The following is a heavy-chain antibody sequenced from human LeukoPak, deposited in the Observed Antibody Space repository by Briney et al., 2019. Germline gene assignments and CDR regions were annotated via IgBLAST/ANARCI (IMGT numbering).Heavy chain of an antibody. V-gene: IGHV4-39*07. CDR2: IYYSGST. CDR3: ASLLLHGALYYFDY. Sequence: SETLSLTCTVSGGSISSSSYYWGWIRQPPGTGLEWIGSIYYSGSTYYNPSLKSRVTISVDTSKNQFSLKLSSVTAADTAVYYCASLLLHGALYYFDYWGQGTLVTVSS. D-gene: IGHD3-22*01. J-gene: IGHJ4*02. CDR1: GGSISSSSYY.